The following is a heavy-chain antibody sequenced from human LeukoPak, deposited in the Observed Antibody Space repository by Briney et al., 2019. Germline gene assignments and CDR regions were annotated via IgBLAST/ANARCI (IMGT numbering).Heavy chain of an antibody. J-gene: IGHJ5*02. CDR2: IFYNGST. CDR3: ARDRAAGSDWLDP. Sequence: PSETLSLTCTVSGDSFGLYHWGWIRQPPGKGLEWIGYIFYNGSTKYNISLKSRLTISIDTSKNQFSLKLTSVTAADTAVYYCARDRAAGSDWLDPWGQGALVTVSS. CDR1: GDSFGLYH. D-gene: IGHD3-10*01. V-gene: IGHV4-59*01.